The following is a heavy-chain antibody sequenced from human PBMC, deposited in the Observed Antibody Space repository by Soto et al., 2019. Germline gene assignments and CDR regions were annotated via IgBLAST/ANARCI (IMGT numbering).Heavy chain of an antibody. J-gene: IGHJ3*02. Sequence: LPETLSLTCTVSGGSISSYYWSWIRQPPGKGLEWIGYIYYSGSTNYNPSLKSRVTISVDTSKNQFSLKLSSVTAADTAVFYCARRTYYDFWSGYYPPWAFDIWGQGTMVT. CDR2: IYYSGST. CDR1: GGSISSYY. D-gene: IGHD3-3*01. V-gene: IGHV4-59*01. CDR3: ARRTYYDFWSGYYPPWAFDI.